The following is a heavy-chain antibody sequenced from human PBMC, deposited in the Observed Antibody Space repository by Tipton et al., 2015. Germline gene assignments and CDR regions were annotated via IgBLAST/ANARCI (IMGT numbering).Heavy chain of an antibody. J-gene: IGHJ4*02. V-gene: IGHV3-21*01. CDR2: ISSRGNYI. CDR1: GFTFTNYT. Sequence: GSLRLSCAASGFTFTNYTMNWVRQAPGKGLEWVSSISSRGNYIYYADSLQGRFTISRDNAKTSLYLQMNSLRDEDTAVYYCAREEEYCDGGDCSSRGLDYWGQGTLVTVSS. CDR3: AREEEYCDGGDCSSRGLDY. D-gene: IGHD2-21*02.